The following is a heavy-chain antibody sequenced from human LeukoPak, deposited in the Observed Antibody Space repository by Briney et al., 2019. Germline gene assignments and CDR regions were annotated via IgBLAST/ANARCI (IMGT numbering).Heavy chain of an antibody. Sequence: AGGSLRLSCAASGFTFSSYAMSWVRQAPGKGLEWVSAISGSGGSTYYADSVKGRFTISKDNSKNTLFLQMNSLRAEDTAVYYCATPKGGSGSYTTPLDCWGQGTLVTVSS. J-gene: IGHJ4*02. CDR1: GFTFSSYA. CDR2: ISGSGGST. D-gene: IGHD3-10*01. CDR3: ATPKGGSGSYTTPLDC. V-gene: IGHV3-23*01.